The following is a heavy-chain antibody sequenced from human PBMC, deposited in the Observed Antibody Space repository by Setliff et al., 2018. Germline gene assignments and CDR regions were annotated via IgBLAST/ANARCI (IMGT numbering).Heavy chain of an antibody. CDR3: TRDQDYYGMDV. CDR1: GFAFNTYW. CDR2: ITHDGSKT. Sequence: GGSLRLSCAGSGFAFNTYWMTWVRQAPGKGLEWVASITHDGSKTYILDSVKGRFTISRDNTKNSLYLQMNSLRGEDTAVYHCTRDQDYYGMDVWGQGTTVTVSS. J-gene: IGHJ6*02. V-gene: IGHV3-7*01.